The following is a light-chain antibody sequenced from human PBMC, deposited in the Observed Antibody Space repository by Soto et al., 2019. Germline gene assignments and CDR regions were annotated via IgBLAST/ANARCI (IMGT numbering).Light chain of an antibody. CDR1: SSNIGAGYD. J-gene: IGLJ2*01. Sequence: QSVLTQPPSVSGAPGQRVTISCTGTSSNIGAGYDVHWYQQLPGTAPKLLIYANNNRPSGVPDRFSGSKSGTSASLAITALQAEDEGDYYCQSYESSLSVVFGGGTKLTVL. CDR2: ANN. V-gene: IGLV1-40*01. CDR3: QSYESSLSVV.